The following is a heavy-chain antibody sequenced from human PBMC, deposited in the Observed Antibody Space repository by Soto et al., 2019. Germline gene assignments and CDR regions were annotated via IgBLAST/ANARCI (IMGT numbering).Heavy chain of an antibody. Sequence: PGGSLRLSCAASGFTFSDYAMNWVRQAPGKGLEWVSFISSSGDAFYYADSVKGRSTISRDNVKKSLYLQMSSLRAEDTAAYYCARDFVGGTRYFDYWGQGTLVTVSS. V-gene: IGHV3-48*01. CDR1: GFTFSDYA. J-gene: IGHJ4*02. CDR3: ARDFVGGTRYFDY. CDR2: ISSSGDAF. D-gene: IGHD2-15*01.